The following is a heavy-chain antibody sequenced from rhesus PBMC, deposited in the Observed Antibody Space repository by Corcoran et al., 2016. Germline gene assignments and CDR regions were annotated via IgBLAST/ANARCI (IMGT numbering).Heavy chain of an antibody. D-gene: IGHD2-21*01. CDR1: GYTFTDYY. CDR3: ATDGESYWYGYFDY. V-gene: IGHV1-111*02. Sequence: EVQLVQSGAEVKKPGASVKISCKASGYTFTDYYLHWVRQAPGKGLEWMGRVDPEDGEAITEQNVQDRVTITADTSTDTAYMELSSLRSEDTAVYYCATDGESYWYGYFDYWGQGVLVTVSS. CDR2: VDPEDGEA. J-gene: IGHJ4*01.